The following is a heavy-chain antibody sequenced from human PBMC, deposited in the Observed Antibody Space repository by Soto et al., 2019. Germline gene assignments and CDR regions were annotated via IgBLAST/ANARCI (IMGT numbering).Heavy chain of an antibody. CDR1: GFTFSSYG. V-gene: IGHV3-74*01. Sequence: PXVSLRLSFAASGFTFSSYGMHWVRQAPGKGLVWVSRINNDGSDTTYADSVKGRFTISRDNAKNTVYLQMNSLRAEDTAVYYCVRDKPHNWFEHWGQGTPVTVSS. J-gene: IGHJ5*02. CDR2: INNDGSDT. CDR3: VRDKPHNWFEH.